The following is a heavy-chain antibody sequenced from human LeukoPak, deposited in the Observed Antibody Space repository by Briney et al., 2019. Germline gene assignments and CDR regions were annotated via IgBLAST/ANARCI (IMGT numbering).Heavy chain of an antibody. V-gene: IGHV1-18*01. CDR2: ISAYNGNT. J-gene: IGHJ4*02. D-gene: IGHD3-10*01. Sequence: ASVKVSCKASGYTFTSYGISWVRQAPGQGLEWMGWISAYNGNTNYAQKLQGRVTMTTDTSTSTAYMELRSLRSDDTAVYYCARDAITMIRGVIEDWGQGTLVTVSS. CDR1: GYTFTSYG. CDR3: ARDAITMIRGVIED.